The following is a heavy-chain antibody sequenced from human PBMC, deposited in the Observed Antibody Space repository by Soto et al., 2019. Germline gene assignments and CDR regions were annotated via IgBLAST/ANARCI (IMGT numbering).Heavy chain of an antibody. Sequence: GGALRLSCAASGFTFSSYSMNWVRQAPGKGLEWVSSISSSSSYIYYADSVKGRFTISRDNAKNSLYLQMNSLRAEDTAVYYCARDQRGCSSTSCYAENFDYWGQGTLVTVSS. J-gene: IGHJ4*02. CDR2: ISSSSSYI. D-gene: IGHD2-2*01. CDR1: GFTFSSYS. V-gene: IGHV3-21*01. CDR3: ARDQRGCSSTSCYAENFDY.